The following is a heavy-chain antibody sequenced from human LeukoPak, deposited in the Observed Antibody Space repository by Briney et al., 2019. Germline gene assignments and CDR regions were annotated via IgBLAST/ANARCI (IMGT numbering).Heavy chain of an antibody. CDR1: GGSFSGYY. CDR3: ARLRGVATTQPRGYYFDY. D-gene: IGHD5-12*01. CDR2: INHSGST. Sequence: SETLSLTCAVYGGSFSGYYWSWIRQPPGKGLEWIGEINHSGSTNYNPSLKSRVTISVDTSKNQFPLKLSSVTAADTAVYYCARLRGVATTQPRGYYFDYWGQGTLVTVSS. J-gene: IGHJ4*02. V-gene: IGHV4-34*01.